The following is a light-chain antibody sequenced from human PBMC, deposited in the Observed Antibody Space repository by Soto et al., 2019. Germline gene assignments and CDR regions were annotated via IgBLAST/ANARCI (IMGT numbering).Light chain of an antibody. CDR3: ATWDDRLSGYV. J-gene: IGLJ1*01. CDR2: PNN. Sequence: QSVLTQPPSASGTPGQRVTISCSGSSSNIGSNYVYWYQQLPGTAPKLLIYPNNQRPSGVPDRFSGSKSGTSASLAISGLRSGDEADYYCATWDDRLSGYVFGTGTKVTVL. V-gene: IGLV1-47*02. CDR1: SSNIGSNY.